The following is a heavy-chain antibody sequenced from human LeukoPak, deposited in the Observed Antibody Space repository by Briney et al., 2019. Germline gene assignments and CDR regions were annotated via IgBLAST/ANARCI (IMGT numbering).Heavy chain of an antibody. CDR3: AKLTGNHYY. D-gene: IGHD1-14*01. CDR2: ISYDGSNK. CDR1: GFTFSSYA. Sequence: PGRSLRLSCAASGFTFSSYAMHWVRQAPGKGLEWVAVISYDGSNKYYADSVKGRFTISRDNSKNTLYLQMNSLRAEDTAVYYCAKLTGNHYYWGQGTLVTVSS. J-gene: IGHJ4*02. V-gene: IGHV3-30*18.